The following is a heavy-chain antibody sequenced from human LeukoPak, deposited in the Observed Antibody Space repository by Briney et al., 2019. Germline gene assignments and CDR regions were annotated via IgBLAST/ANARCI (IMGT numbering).Heavy chain of an antibody. Sequence: PSETLSLTCAVSGGSISSSNCWSWVRQPPGKGLEWIGEVFHSGTSNYNPSLESRITISLDKSNNQFSLKLTSVTAADTAVYYCARGGGDFNNRYCYFDLWGRGALVTASS. CDR1: GGSISSSNC. CDR2: VFHSGTS. J-gene: IGHJ2*01. CDR3: ARGGGDFNNRYCYFDL. D-gene: IGHD2-21*01. V-gene: IGHV4-4*02.